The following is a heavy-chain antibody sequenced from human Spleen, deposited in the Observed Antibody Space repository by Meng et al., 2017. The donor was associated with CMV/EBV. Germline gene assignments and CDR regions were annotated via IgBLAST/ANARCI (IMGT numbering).Heavy chain of an antibody. CDR2: IYPGDSDT. CDR1: GYSFTSYW. CDR3: ARRGMMTTRGYWFDP. Sequence: KVSCKGSGYSFTSYWIDWVRQMPGKGLEWMGSIYPGDSDTRYSPSFQGQVTISADKSIRTAYLQWSSLKASDTAIYYCARRGMMTTRGYWFDPWGQGTLVTVS. J-gene: IGHJ5*02. V-gene: IGHV5-51*01. D-gene: IGHD4-17*01.